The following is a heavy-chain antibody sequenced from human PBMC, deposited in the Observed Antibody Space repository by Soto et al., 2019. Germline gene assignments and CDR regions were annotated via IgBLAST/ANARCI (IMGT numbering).Heavy chain of an antibody. CDR1: GYNFARYG. V-gene: IGHV1-18*01. D-gene: IGHD3-3*01. CDR3: AASGTIFGVVNDYFDY. Sequence: GASVKVSCKASGYNFARYGISWVRQAPGQGLEWMGWISTYNERTNYAKNFQGRVTMTTDTPTSTAYMELRSLRSDDTAVYYCAASGTIFGVVNDYFDYWGQGTLVTVS. J-gene: IGHJ4*02. CDR2: ISTYNERT.